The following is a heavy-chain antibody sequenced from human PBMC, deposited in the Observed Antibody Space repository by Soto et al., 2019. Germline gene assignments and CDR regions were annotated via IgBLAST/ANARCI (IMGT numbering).Heavy chain of an antibody. J-gene: IGHJ4*02. CDR1: GFTFSDYW. V-gene: IGHV3-7*01. D-gene: IGHD6-19*01. CDR3: ASLPRGQWRSHFDC. Sequence: EVQLVESGGGLVQPGGSLRLSCTASGFTFSDYWMSWVRQAPGKGLEWVANIKVDGSEMYYVDSVKGRFTISRDNAKDSPDLQMNSLRVEDTAVYYCASLPRGQWRSHFDCLGQGTLVTVSS. CDR2: IKVDGSEM.